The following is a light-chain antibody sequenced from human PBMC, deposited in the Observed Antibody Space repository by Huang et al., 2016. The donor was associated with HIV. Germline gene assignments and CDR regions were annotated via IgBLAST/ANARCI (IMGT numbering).Light chain of an antibody. Sequence: DIQMTQSPSSLSASVGDRVTITCRASQGISNSLACFQQKPGKDPKSLIYAASRLLSGVPSKFSGRGSGTDFTLTISSLQPDDFATYYCQQYHKYPLTFGPGTKVDLK. J-gene: IGKJ3*01. V-gene: IGKV1-16*02. CDR2: AAS. CDR3: QQYHKYPLT. CDR1: QGISNS.